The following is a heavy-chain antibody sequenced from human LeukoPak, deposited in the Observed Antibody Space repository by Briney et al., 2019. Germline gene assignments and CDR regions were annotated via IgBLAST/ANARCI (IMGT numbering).Heavy chain of an antibody. CDR3: ARESCTSSSCYARYYYGMDV. CDR2: IFHSGNT. CDR1: GGAISSANW. Sequence: SGTLSLTCAVSGGAISSANWGSWARQPPGQGLGWIGEIFHSGNTNYNPSLKSRVTISVDKSKNQFSLKLTSVTAADTAVYYCARESCTSSSCYARYYYGMDVWGKGTTVTVSS. J-gene: IGHJ6*04. V-gene: IGHV4-4*02. D-gene: IGHD2-2*01.